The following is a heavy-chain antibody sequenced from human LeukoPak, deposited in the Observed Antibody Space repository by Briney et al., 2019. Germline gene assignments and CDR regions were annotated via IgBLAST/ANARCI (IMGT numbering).Heavy chain of an antibody. Sequence: PSETLSLTCTVSGGSISSYYWSWIRQPAGKGLEWIGRIYTSGSTYYNPSPKSRGTISADTSKTQFSLKLSSVTAADTAVYYCARIQYSSSPVDYWGQGTLVTVSS. CDR1: GGSISSYY. CDR3: ARIQYSSSPVDY. CDR2: IYTSGST. J-gene: IGHJ4*02. D-gene: IGHD6-6*01. V-gene: IGHV4-4*07.